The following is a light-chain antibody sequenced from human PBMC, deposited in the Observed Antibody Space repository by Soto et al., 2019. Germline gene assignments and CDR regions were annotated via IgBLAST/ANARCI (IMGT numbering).Light chain of an antibody. CDR1: QSVLYSSNNKNY. CDR3: QQYYSTLLT. V-gene: IGKV4-1*01. CDR2: WAS. Sequence: DIVMTQSPDSLAVSLGERATINCKSSQSVLYSSNNKNYLAWYQQKPGQPPKLLIYWASTRASGVPDRFSGSGPGTDFTLTISSLQAEDVAVYYCQQYYSTLLTFGGVTKVEIK. J-gene: IGKJ4*01.